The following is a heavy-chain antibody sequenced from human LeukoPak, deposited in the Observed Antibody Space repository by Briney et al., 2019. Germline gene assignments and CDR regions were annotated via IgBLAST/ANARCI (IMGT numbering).Heavy chain of an antibody. CDR2: IRYDGNNK. D-gene: IGHD2-15*01. CDR1: GFTFSSYG. Sequence: GGSLRLSCAASGFTFSSYGMHWVRQAPGKGLEWVAFIRYDGNNKYYADSVKGRFTISRDNAKNTLYLQMNSLRVEDTAIYYCARGGSCSGGNCKYTRKEIDYWGQGTLVTVSS. CDR3: ARGGSCSGGNCKYTRKEIDY. V-gene: IGHV3-30*02. J-gene: IGHJ4*02.